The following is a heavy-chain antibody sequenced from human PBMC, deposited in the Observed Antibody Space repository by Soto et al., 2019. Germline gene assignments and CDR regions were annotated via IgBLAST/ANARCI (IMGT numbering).Heavy chain of an antibody. J-gene: IGHJ4*02. D-gene: IGHD3-22*01. Sequence: QVQLVQSGAEVKKPGSSVKVSCKASGGTFSSYAISWVRQAPGQGLEWMGGIIPIFGTANYAQKFQGRVTITADESTSRAYMELSSLRSEDTAVYYCAGGYYDSSGRGIYYFDYWGQGTLVTVSS. CDR3: AGGYYDSSGRGIYYFDY. V-gene: IGHV1-69*12. CDR2: IIPIFGTA. CDR1: GGTFSSYA.